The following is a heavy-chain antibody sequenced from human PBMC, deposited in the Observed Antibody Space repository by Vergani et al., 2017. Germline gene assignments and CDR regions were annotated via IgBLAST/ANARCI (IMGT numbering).Heavy chain of an antibody. J-gene: IGHJ6*03. CDR3: ARERSEVETTFYYYYYMDV. CDR1: GFTFSSFE. D-gene: IGHD1-7*01. CDR2: ISSSGRTI. Sequence: EVQLVESGGGLVQPGGSLRLSCAASGFTFSSFEMNWVRQAPGKGLEWLSYISSSGRTIYYADSVKGRVTISRDNANNSLYLQMNSLRAEDTAVYYCARERSEVETTFYYYYYMDVWGKGTTVTVSS. V-gene: IGHV3-48*03.